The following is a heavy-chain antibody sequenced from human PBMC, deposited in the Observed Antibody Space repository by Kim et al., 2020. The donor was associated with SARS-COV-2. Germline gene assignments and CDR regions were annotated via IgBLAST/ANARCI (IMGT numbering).Heavy chain of an antibody. V-gene: IGHV4-34*01. CDR1: GGSFSGYY. J-gene: IGHJ4*02. CDR2: INHSGST. Sequence: SETLSLTCAVYGGSFSGYYWSWIRQPPGKGLEWIGEINHSGSTNYNPSLKSRVTISVDTSKNQFSLKLSSVAAADTAVYYCARLVRYYDSSGYYLGRPYFGYWGQGTLVTVSS. D-gene: IGHD3-22*01. CDR3: ARLVRYYDSSGYYLGRPYFGY.